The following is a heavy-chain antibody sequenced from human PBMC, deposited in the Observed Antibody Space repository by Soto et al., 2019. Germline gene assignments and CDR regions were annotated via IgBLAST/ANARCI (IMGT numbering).Heavy chain of an antibody. Sequence: GGSLRLSCAASGFTFSSYAMSWVRQAPGKGLEWVSAIGGSGGSTYYADSAKGRFTISSDNSKNTLYLQMNSLRAEDTAVYYCANLGYCSSTSCYVDPGFYYYMDVWGKGTTVTVSS. V-gene: IGHV3-23*01. CDR2: IGGSGGST. CDR3: ANLGYCSSTSCYVDPGFYYYMDV. CDR1: GFTFSSYA. J-gene: IGHJ6*03. D-gene: IGHD2-2*01.